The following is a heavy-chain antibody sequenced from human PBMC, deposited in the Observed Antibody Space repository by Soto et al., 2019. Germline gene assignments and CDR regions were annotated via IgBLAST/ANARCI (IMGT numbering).Heavy chain of an antibody. J-gene: IGHJ4*02. D-gene: IGHD3-22*01. CDR3: ARRTYYYDGSGKDYFDY. Sequence: SETLSLTCDVTGYSISSGYYWGWIRQPPGKGLEWIGSIYHSGTTKYNPSLKSRVTISLDTSKNQFSLRLTSVTAADTAVYYCARRTYYYDGSGKDYFDYWGQGTLVTVSS. V-gene: IGHV4-38-2*01. CDR1: GYSISSGYY. CDR2: IYHSGTT.